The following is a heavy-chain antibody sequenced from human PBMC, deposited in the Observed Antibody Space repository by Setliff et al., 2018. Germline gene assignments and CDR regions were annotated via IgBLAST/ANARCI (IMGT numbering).Heavy chain of an antibody. CDR3: AKERFGSSWCSFDY. V-gene: IGHV3-43*01. J-gene: IGHJ4*02. CDR2: IGRDGGVT. D-gene: IGHD6-13*01. CDR1: GFTFEHFS. Sequence: GGSLRLSCAASGFTFEHFSMHWVRQAPGKGLEWVSLIGRDGGVTSYADSVRGRFTISRDNGENSLYLQMHSLRVEDTAFYYCAKERFGSSWCSFDYWGQGTLVTVSS.